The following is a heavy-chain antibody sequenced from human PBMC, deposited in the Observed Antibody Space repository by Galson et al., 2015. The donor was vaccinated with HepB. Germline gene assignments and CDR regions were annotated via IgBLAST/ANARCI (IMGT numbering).Heavy chain of an antibody. V-gene: IGHV5-10-1*01. CDR3: ARHRSGSAAFDI. CDR2: IDLSDSYT. J-gene: IGHJ3*02. D-gene: IGHD1-26*01. Sequence: QSGAEVKKPGESLRISCEGSGYSFTSHRISWVRQMPGRGLEWMVRIDLSDSYTNYSPSFQGHVTISADNSINTAFLQWSSLKASDTAMYYCARHRSGSAAFDIWGQGTLVTVSS. CDR1: GYSFTSHR.